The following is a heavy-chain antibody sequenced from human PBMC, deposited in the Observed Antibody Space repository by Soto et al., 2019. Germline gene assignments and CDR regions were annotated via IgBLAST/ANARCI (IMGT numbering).Heavy chain of an antibody. CDR3: ARLDGRWLQSP. CDR1: GFTFSSYW. J-gene: IGHJ5*02. Sequence: EVHLVESGGGLVQPGGSLRLSCAASGFTFSSYWMSWVRQAPGKGLEWVANIRQDGTETYYVDSVKGRFIVSRENAKNSLYLQMNSLRVEDPAVYFCARLDGRWLQSPWGQGTLVTVSS. D-gene: IGHD4-4*01. V-gene: IGHV3-7*01. CDR2: IRQDGTET.